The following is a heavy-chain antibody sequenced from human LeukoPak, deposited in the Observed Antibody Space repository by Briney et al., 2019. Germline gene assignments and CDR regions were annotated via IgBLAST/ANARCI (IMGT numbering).Heavy chain of an antibody. D-gene: IGHD3-22*01. CDR1: GFTFSSYG. Sequence: GRSLRLSCAASGFTFSSYGMHWVRQAPGKGLEWVAVIWYDGSNKYYADSVKGRFTISRDNSKNTLYLQMNSLRAEDTAVYYCAKGALGKTYYYDSSGYYLGSFDYWGQGTLVTVSS. V-gene: IGHV3-33*06. CDR3: AKGALGKTYYYDSSGYYLGSFDY. CDR2: IWYDGSNK. J-gene: IGHJ4*02.